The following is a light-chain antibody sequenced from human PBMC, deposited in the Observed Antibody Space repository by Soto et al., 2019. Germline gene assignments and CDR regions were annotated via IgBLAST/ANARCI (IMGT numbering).Light chain of an antibody. J-gene: IGKJ4*01. Sequence: IVLTQSPGTLSLSPGERATLSCRARQTVSSNYLAWYQQKPGQPPRLLIYGASSRAAGIPDRFSGSGSGTDFTLTISRLEPEDFVVYYCQQYGSSPPLTFGGGTKVDIK. CDR1: QTVSSNY. CDR3: QQYGSSPPLT. CDR2: GAS. V-gene: IGKV3-20*01.